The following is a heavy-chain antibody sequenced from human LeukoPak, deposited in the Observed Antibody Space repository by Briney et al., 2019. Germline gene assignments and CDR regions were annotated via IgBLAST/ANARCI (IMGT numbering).Heavy chain of an antibody. V-gene: IGHV3-9*01. J-gene: IGHJ4*02. Sequence: PGGSLRLSCAASGFTFDDYAMHWVRQAPGKGLEWVSGISWNSGSIGYADSVKGRFTISRDNSKNTLYLQMNSLRAEDTALYYCATNPASLDYWGQGTLVTVSS. CDR3: ATNPASLDY. D-gene: IGHD2-2*01. CDR2: ISWNSGSI. CDR1: GFTFDDYA.